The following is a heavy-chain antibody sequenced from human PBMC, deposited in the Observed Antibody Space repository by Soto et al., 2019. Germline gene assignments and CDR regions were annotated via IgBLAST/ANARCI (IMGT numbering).Heavy chain of an antibody. V-gene: IGHV4-59*01. CDR2: IYYSGST. J-gene: IGHJ4*02. CDR3: ARDASYGEYVLDY. CDR1: GGSISSYY. Sequence: SETLSLTCTVSGGSISSYYWSWIRQPPGKGLEWIGYIYYSGSTNYNPSLKSRVTISVDTSKNQFSLKLSSVTAADTAVYYCARDASYGEYVLDYWGQGTLVTVSS. D-gene: IGHD5-18*01.